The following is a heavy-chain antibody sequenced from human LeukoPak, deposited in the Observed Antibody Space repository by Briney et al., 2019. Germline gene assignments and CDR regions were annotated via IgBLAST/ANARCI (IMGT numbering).Heavy chain of an antibody. Sequence: ASVKVSCKASGYTFTSYGISWVRQAPGQGLEWMGWISAYNGNTSYAQKLQGRVTMTTDTSTSTAYMELRSLRSDDTAVYYCAKEITGGLYYMDVWGKGTTVTVSS. CDR1: GYTFTSYG. V-gene: IGHV1-18*01. J-gene: IGHJ6*03. D-gene: IGHD3-10*01. CDR2: ISAYNGNT. CDR3: AKEITGGLYYMDV.